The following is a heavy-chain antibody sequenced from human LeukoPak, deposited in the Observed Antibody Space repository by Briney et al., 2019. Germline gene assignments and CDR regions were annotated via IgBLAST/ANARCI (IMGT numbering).Heavy chain of an antibody. CDR3: ARRRDAFDI. CDR1: GGSISSYY. V-gene: IGHV4-4*09. CDR2: IYTSGST. Sequence: PSETLSLTCTVSGGSISSYYWSWIRQPPGKGLEWIGYIYTSGSTNYNPSLKSRVTISVDTSKNQFSLKLSSVTAADTAVYYRARRRDAFDIWGQGTMVTVSS. J-gene: IGHJ3*02.